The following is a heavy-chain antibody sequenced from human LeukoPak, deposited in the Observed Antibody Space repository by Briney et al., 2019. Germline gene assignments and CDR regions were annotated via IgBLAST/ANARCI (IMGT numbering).Heavy chain of an antibody. CDR1: GFTVSSNY. CDR3: ARVTYGSGSYYY. CDR2: IYSGGST. V-gene: IGHV3-66*01. D-gene: IGHD3-10*01. J-gene: IGHJ4*02. Sequence: GSLRLSCAASGFTVSSNYMSWVRQAPGKGLEWVSVIYSGGSTYYADSVKGRFTISRDNSKNTLYLQMNSLRAEDTAVYYCARVTYGSGSYYYWGQGTLVTVSS.